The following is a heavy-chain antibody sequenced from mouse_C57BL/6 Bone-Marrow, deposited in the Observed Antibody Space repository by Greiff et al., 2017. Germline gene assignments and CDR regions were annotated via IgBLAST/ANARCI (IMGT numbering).Heavy chain of an antibody. D-gene: IGHD2-2*01. CDR1: GFTFSDYG. V-gene: IGHV5-17*01. Sequence: EVKLVESGGGLVKPGGSLKLSCAASGFTFSDYGMHWVRQAPEKGLEWVAYISSGSSTIYYADTVKGRFTISRDNAKNTLFLQMTSLRSEDTAMYYCARGLADWYFDVWGTGTTVTVSS. CDR3: ARGLADWYFDV. J-gene: IGHJ1*03. CDR2: ISSGSSTI.